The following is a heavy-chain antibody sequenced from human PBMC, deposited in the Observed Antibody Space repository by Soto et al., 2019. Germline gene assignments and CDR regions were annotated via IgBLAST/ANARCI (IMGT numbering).Heavy chain of an antibody. V-gene: IGHV3-30*18. Sequence: GGSLRLSCAASGFTFSSYGMHWVRQAPGKGLEWVAVISYDGSNKYYADSVKGRFTISRDDSKNTLYLQMNSLRAEDTAVYYCAKDIVATLYYCAMDVWGQGTTGTVSS. J-gene: IGHJ6*02. D-gene: IGHD5-12*01. CDR3: AKDIVATLYYCAMDV. CDR2: ISYDGSNK. CDR1: GFTFSSYG.